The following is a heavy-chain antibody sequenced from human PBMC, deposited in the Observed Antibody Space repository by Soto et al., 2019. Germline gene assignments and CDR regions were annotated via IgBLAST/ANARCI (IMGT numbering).Heavy chain of an antibody. CDR2: ISYDGSNK. J-gene: IGHJ6*02. Sequence: GGSLRLSCAASGFTFSSYGMHWVRQASGKGLEWVAVISYDGSNKYYADSVKGRFTISRDNSKNTLYLQMNSLRAEDTAVYYCAKDRGFGESTAPYYYYGMDVWGQGTTVTVSS. CDR3: AKDRGFGESTAPYYYYGMDV. D-gene: IGHD3-10*01. V-gene: IGHV3-30*18. CDR1: GFTFSSYG.